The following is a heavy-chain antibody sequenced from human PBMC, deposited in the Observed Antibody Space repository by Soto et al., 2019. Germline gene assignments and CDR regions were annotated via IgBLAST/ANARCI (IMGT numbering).Heavy chain of an antibody. CDR2: IYYSGST. Sequence: SSETLSLTCTVSGGSISSGGYYWSWIRQHPGKGLEWIGYIYYSGSTYYNPSLKSRVTISVDTSKNQFSLKLSSVTAADTAVYYCARERITMVRGVMISWFDPWGQGTLVTVSS. J-gene: IGHJ5*02. CDR3: ARERITMVRGVMISWFDP. CDR1: GGSISSGGYY. V-gene: IGHV4-31*03. D-gene: IGHD3-10*01.